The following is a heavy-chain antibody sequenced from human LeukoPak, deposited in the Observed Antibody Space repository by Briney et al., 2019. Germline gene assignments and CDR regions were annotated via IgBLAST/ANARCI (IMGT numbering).Heavy chain of an antibody. CDR1: GGSISSSSYY. V-gene: IGHV4-39*07. CDR2: IYYSGST. D-gene: IGHD2-15*01. CDR3: ARENCSGGSCYSIYYYYYMDV. Sequence: SETLSLTCTVSGGSISSSSYYWGWIRQPPGKGLEWIGSIYYSGSTYYNPSLKSRVTISVDTSKNQLSLKLGSVTAADTAVYYCARENCSGGSCYSIYYYYYMDVWGKGTTVTVSS. J-gene: IGHJ6*03.